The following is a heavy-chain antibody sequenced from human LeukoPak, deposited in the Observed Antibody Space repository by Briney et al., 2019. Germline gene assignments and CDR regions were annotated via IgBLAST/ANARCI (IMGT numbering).Heavy chain of an antibody. V-gene: IGHV3-74*01. CDR2: LNGDGSGI. Sequence: TGGSLRLSCAASGISFSNYYMHWVRQAPGKGLVWVSRLNGDGSGISYADSVKGRFTISRDNAKNTLYLQMNSLRAEDTGVYYCARGIGYDPSGYWGQGTLVTVSS. J-gene: IGHJ4*02. D-gene: IGHD5-12*01. CDR1: GISFSNYY. CDR3: ARGIGYDPSGY.